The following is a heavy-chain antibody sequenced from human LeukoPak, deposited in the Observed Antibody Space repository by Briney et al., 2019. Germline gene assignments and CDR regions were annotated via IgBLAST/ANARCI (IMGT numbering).Heavy chain of an antibody. D-gene: IGHD3-3*01. V-gene: IGHV4-39*01. CDR2: FYYSGST. CDR3: ARHQVSGWSGYYDY. Sequence: PSETLSLTCTVSGGSISSGSYYWGWIRQPPGKGLEWIGSFYYSGSTYYNPSLKSRVTISVDTSKNQFSLKLSSVTAADTAVYYCARHQVSGWSGYYDYWGQGTLVTVSS. J-gene: IGHJ4*02. CDR1: GGSISSGSYY.